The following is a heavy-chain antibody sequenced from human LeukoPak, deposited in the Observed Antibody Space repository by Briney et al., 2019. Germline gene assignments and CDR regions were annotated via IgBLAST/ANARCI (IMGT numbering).Heavy chain of an antibody. Sequence: PGGSLRLSCAASGFTFRSYAMSWVRQAPGQGLEWVSGISGSGGSTYYADSVKGRFTISRDNSKNTLYLQMNSLRAEDTAVYYCASYDSSGYYQYFAYWGQGTLVTVSS. V-gene: IGHV3-23*01. CDR3: ASYDSSGYYQYFAY. D-gene: IGHD3-22*01. J-gene: IGHJ4*02. CDR2: ISGSGGST. CDR1: GFTFRSYA.